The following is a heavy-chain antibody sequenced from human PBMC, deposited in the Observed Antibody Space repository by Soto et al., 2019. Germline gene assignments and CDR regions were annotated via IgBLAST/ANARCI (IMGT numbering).Heavy chain of an antibody. CDR1: GYIFTNSW. CDR2: IYPGDSDT. V-gene: IGHV5-51*01. J-gene: IGHJ6*01. CDR3: ARLEAAMPAAGGMDV. D-gene: IGHD2-2*01. Sequence: PGESLKISCKGSGYIFTNSWIGWVRQMPGKGLEWMGIIYPGDSDTRYSPSFQGQVTISADKSITTAYLQWSSLTASDTAMYYCARLEAAMPAAGGMDVWGQVPAVIVCS.